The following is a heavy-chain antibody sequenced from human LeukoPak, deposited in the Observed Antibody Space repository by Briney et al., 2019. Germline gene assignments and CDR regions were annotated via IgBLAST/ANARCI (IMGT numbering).Heavy chain of an antibody. CDR3: ARSQLWFDY. Sequence: SGTLSLTCTVSGGSISSYYWSWIRQPPGKGLEWIGYIYYSGSTNYNPSLKSRVTISVDTSKNQFSLKLSSVTAADTAVYYCARSQLWFDYWGQGTLVTVSS. D-gene: IGHD2-2*01. CDR1: GGSISSYY. CDR2: IYYSGST. J-gene: IGHJ5*01. V-gene: IGHV4-59*01.